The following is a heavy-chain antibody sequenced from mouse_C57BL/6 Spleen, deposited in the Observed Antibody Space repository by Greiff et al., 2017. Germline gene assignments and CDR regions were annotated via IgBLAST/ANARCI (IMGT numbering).Heavy chain of an antibody. CDR2: IYPGSGST. CDR1: GYTFTSYW. V-gene: IGHV1-55*01. D-gene: IGHD1-1*01. J-gene: IGHJ2*01. CDR3: ARGGGYYGTRPRYFDY. Sequence: QVQLQQPGAELVKPGASVKMSCKASGYTFTSYWITWVKQRPGQGLEWIGDIYPGSGSTNYNEKFKSKATLTVDTSSSTAYMQLSSLTSADSAVYYCARGGGYYGTRPRYFDYWGQGTTLTVSS.